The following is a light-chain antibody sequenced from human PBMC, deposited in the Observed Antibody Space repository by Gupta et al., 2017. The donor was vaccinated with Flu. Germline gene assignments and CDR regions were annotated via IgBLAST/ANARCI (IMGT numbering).Light chain of an antibody. CDR3: QQYCSSSWT. CDR1: QSVSSY. J-gene: IGKJ1*01. CDR2: GAS. V-gene: IGKV3-20*01. Sequence: PGTLSLSPGERSTLSVMSTQSVSSYIAWYQQKVGQAPRVLIYGASTRAAGIPDRFSGSGSGTDFTLTITRLEPEDFAVYYCQQYCSSSWTFGPGTKVEIK.